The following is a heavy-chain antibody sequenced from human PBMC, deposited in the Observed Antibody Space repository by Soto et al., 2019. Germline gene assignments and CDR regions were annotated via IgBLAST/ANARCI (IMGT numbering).Heavy chain of an antibody. D-gene: IGHD6-13*01. CDR3: ARERGDAAAGDCYFDY. CDR1: GGSISSYY. CDR2: IYYSGST. J-gene: IGHJ4*02. V-gene: IGHV4-59*01. Sequence: QVQLQESGPGLVKPSETLSLTCTVSGGSISSYYWSWIRQPPGKGLEWIGYIYYSGSTNYNPSLKSRVTISVDTSKNQFSLKLSSVTAADTAVYYCARERGDAAAGDCYFDYWGQGTLVTVSS.